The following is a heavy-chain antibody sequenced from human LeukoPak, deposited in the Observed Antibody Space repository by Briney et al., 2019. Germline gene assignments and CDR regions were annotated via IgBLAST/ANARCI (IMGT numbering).Heavy chain of an antibody. D-gene: IGHD2-15*01. Sequence: SVKVSCKASGGTFSSYTISWVRQAPGQGLEWMGRIIPILGIANYAQKFQGRVTITADKSTSTAYMELSSLRSEDTAVYYCARDKVGAAIVFDIWGQGTMVTVSS. CDR1: GGTFSSYT. CDR3: ARDKVGAAIVFDI. V-gene: IGHV1-69*04. CDR2: IIPILGIA. J-gene: IGHJ3*02.